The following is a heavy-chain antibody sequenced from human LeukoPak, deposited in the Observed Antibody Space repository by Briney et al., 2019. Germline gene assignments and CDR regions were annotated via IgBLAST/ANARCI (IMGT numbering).Heavy chain of an antibody. CDR1: GDSISSYY. V-gene: IGHV4-59*01. J-gene: IGHJ4*02. Sequence: SETLSLTCTVSGDSISSYYWSWIRQPPGKGLEWIGYISYSGSTNYNPSLKSRVTISVDTSKNQFSLKLSSVTAADTAVYCCARGYYDSSGYYPPLGYWGQGTLVTVSS. D-gene: IGHD3-22*01. CDR3: ARGYYDSSGYYPPLGY. CDR2: ISYSGST.